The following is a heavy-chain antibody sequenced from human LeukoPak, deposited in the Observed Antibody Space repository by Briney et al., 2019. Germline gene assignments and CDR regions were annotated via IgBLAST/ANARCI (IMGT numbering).Heavy chain of an antibody. CDR3: ARGGGAAAYKPGDRFDP. V-gene: IGHV4-34*01. Sequence: PSETLSLTCAVYGGSFSGYYWSWIRQPPGKGLEWIGEINHSGSTNYNPSLKSRVTISVDTSKNQFSLKLSSVTAADTAVYYCARGGGAAAYKPGDRFDPWGQGTLVTVSS. D-gene: IGHD6-13*01. CDR1: GGSFSGYY. CDR2: INHSGST. J-gene: IGHJ5*02.